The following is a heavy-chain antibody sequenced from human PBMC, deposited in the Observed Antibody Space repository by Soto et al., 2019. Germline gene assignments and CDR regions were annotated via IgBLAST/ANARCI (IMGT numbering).Heavy chain of an antibody. J-gene: IGHJ6*03. Sequence: PPETLSLTCTVSGGSISSSSYYWGWIRQPPGKGLEWIGSIYYSGSTYYNPSLKSRVTISVDTSKNQFSLKLSSVTAADTAVYYCARHQPYQLLYPGYYYYYMDVWGKGTTVTVSS. V-gene: IGHV4-39*01. D-gene: IGHD2-2*02. CDR1: GGSISSSSYY. CDR2: IYYSGST. CDR3: ARHQPYQLLYPGYYYYYMDV.